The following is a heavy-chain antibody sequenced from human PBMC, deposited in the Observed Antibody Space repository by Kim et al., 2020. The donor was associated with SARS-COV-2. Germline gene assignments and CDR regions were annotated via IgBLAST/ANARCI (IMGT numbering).Heavy chain of an antibody. Sequence: LKSRVTISVDTSKNQFSLKLSSVTAADAAVYYCARQPYYYDSGSYYLFDYWGQGTLVTVSS. CDR3: ARQPYYYDSGSYYLFDY. V-gene: IGHV4-39*01. J-gene: IGHJ4*02. D-gene: IGHD3-10*01.